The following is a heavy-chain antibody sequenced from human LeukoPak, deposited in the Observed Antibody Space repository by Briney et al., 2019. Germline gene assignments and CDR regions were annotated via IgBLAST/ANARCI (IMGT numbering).Heavy chain of an antibody. Sequence: GASVKVSCKASGYTFTGYYMHWVRQAPGQGPEWMGWINPNSGGTNYAQKFQGRVTMTRDTSISTAYMELSRLRSDDTAVYYCARDSIPLLAAIDYWGQGTLVTVSS. CDR1: GYTFTGYY. CDR2: INPNSGGT. J-gene: IGHJ4*02. V-gene: IGHV1-2*02. CDR3: ARDSIPLLAAIDY. D-gene: IGHD5-24*01.